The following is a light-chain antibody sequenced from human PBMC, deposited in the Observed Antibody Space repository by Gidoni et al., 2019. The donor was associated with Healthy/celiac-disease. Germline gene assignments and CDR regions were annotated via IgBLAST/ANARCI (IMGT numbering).Light chain of an antibody. CDR1: QSVSSN. V-gene: IGKV3-15*01. J-gene: IGKJ2*01. Sequence: IVITQSPATLSVSPGERATLSCRASQSVSSNLAWYQQKPGQAPRLLIYGASTRATGIPARFSGSGSGTEFTLTISSLQSEDFAVYYCQQYNNWPPRYTFGQGTKLEIK. CDR2: GAS. CDR3: QQYNNWPPRYT.